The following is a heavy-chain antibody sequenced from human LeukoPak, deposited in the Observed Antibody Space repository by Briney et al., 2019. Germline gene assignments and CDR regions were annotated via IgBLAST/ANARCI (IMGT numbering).Heavy chain of an antibody. CDR3: ARPLTGYSYFDY. CDR1: GDSISSSPYH. J-gene: IGHJ4*02. CDR2: VYYSGST. V-gene: IGHV4-39*01. Sequence: PSEPLSVTCTVSGDSISSSPYHWGWIRQPPGKGLEWIGSVYYSGSTSYNPPLKSRVTISVDTSKNQFSLKLNSVTAADTAVYYCARPLTGYSYFDYWGQGTLVTVSS. D-gene: IGHD3-9*01.